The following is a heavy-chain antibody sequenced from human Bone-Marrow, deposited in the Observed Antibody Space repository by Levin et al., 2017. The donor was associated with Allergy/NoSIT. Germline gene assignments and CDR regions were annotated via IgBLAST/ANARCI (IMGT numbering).Heavy chain of an antibody. V-gene: IGHV3-74*01. CDR2: INSDGSIT. J-gene: IGHJ4*02. CDR3: ARREGECSGGTCYFDY. Sequence: SGRSLRLSCAASGFTFSGYWMHWVRQVPGKGLIWVSRINSDGSITTYADSVKGRFSISRDNAKNTLFLQMNSLRPEDTAVYYCARREGECSGGTCYFDYWGQGSLVTVSS. D-gene: IGHD2-15*01. CDR1: GFTFSGYW.